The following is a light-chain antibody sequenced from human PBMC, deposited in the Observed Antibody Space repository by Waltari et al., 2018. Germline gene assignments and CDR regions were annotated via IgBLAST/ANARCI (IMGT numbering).Light chain of an antibody. J-gene: IGKJ2*01. V-gene: IGKV3-11*01. CDR1: QTVTTY. CDR3: FHHSTGCG. CDR2: SAS. Sequence: TQSPASLSLSPGERATLSCRASQTVTTYLAWYQQKPGQAPRLLIHSASTRASGIPERFSGSGSGTEFTLTISSLEPEDVGVYFCFHHSTGCGFGQGTKVEIK.